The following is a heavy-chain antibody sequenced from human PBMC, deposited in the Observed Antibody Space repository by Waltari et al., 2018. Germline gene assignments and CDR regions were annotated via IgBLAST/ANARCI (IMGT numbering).Heavy chain of an antibody. CDR3: APSRRERADGSYFDS. D-gene: IGHD1-26*01. Sequence: QVQQVQSEAEVKKPGASVNVSSKVSGYTPLEISMHWVRQAPGKGLEWMGFFDPEDGETIYAQKFEGRVSMTEDTSTDTAYMELSSLRFEDTALYYCAPSRRERADGSYFDSWGQGTLVTVSS. CDR1: GYTPLEIS. J-gene: IGHJ4*02. V-gene: IGHV1-24*01. CDR2: FDPEDGET.